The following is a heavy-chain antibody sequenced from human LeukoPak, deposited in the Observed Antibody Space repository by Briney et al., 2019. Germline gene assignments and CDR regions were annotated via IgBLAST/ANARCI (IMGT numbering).Heavy chain of an antibody. D-gene: IGHD2-15*01. V-gene: IGHV4-34*01. J-gene: IGHJ6*04. CDR2: INHRGST. Sequence: SETLSLTCAVYGGSFSGYYWSWIRQPPGKGLEWIGEINHRGSTNYNPSLKSRVTISVDTSKNQFSLKLSSVTAADTAVYYCARAPYCSGGSCYFLYYYYYGMDVWGKGTTVTVSS. CDR3: ARAPYCSGGSCYFLYYYYYGMDV. CDR1: GGSFSGYY.